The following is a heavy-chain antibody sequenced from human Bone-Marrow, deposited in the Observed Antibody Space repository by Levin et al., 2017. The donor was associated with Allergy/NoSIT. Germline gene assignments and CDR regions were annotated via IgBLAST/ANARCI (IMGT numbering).Heavy chain of an antibody. Sequence: SVKVSCKPSGDTFISYDISWVRQAPGQGLEWMGGIIPMLGGANYAQKFQGRVTISADEPTRTVYMELSSLTAGDTAVYYCARDHRELGGGRDGMDVWGQGTTVTV. V-gene: IGHV1-69*10. CDR2: IIPMLGGA. D-gene: IGHD1-7*01. J-gene: IGHJ6*02. CDR1: GDTFISYD. CDR3: ARDHRELGGGRDGMDV.